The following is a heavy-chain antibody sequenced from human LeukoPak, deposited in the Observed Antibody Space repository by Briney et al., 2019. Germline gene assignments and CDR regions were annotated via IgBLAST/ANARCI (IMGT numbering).Heavy chain of an antibody. CDR2: VYQTGHT. D-gene: IGHD3-16*01. CDR1: GDSVSGYY. Sequence: PSETLSLTCSVSGDSVSGYYWSWIRQPPGKGLEWIGYVYQTGHTHYSPSLKSRVTVSLDTSRNKVSLRVSSVTAADTAAYCARHRFGHLFDSWGQGILVVVSS. CDR3: ARHRFGHLFDS. J-gene: IGHJ4*02. V-gene: IGHV4-59*02.